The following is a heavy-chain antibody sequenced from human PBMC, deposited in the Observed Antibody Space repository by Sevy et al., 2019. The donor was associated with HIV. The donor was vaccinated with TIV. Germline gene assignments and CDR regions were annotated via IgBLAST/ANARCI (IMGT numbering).Heavy chain of an antibody. Sequence: SETLSLTCTVSGGSISSYYWSWIRQPPGKGLEWIGYIYYSGSTNYNPSLKSRVTISVDTSKNQFSLKLSSVTAADTAVYYCARSRSSGSYYNYYDAFDIWGQGTMVIVSS. CDR1: GGSISSYY. J-gene: IGHJ3*02. CDR2: IYYSGST. V-gene: IGHV4-59*01. D-gene: IGHD3-10*01. CDR3: ARSRSSGSYYNYYDAFDI.